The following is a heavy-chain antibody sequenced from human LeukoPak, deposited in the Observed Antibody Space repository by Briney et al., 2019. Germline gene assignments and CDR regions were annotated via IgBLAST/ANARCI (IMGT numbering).Heavy chain of an antibody. V-gene: IGHV3-23*01. CDR2: ISGSGGST. D-gene: IGHD3-10*01. CDR1: GFTFSSYT. Sequence: GSLRLSCAASGFTFSSYTMSWVRQAPGKGLEWVSAISGSGGSTYYADSVKGRFTISRDNSKNTLYLQMNSLRAEDTAVYYCAKVRGPWFGELGYWGQGTLVTVSS. J-gene: IGHJ4*02. CDR3: AKVRGPWFGELGY.